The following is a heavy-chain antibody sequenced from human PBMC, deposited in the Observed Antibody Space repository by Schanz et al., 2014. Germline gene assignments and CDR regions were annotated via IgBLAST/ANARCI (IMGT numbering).Heavy chain of an antibody. V-gene: IGHV3-48*01. CDR1: GFTFITYT. Sequence: VQLVESGGGLVQPGGSLRLSCATSGFTFITYTMNWVRQTPGKGLEWVSFISSSGTSIYYADSVKGRFTISRDNAKNSLYLQRNSLRAEDTAVYYCARSRGFDSIFDFWGRGTLVTVSS. CDR3: ARSRGFDSIFDF. D-gene: IGHD5-12*01. J-gene: IGHJ4*02. CDR2: ISSSGTSI.